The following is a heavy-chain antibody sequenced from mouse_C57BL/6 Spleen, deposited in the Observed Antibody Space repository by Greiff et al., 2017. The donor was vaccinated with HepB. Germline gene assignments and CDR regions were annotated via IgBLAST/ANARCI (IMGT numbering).Heavy chain of an antibody. J-gene: IGHJ4*01. V-gene: IGHV1-80*01. CDR3: ARGGGLLPAMDY. CDR1: GYAFSSYW. D-gene: IGHD2-3*01. CDR2: IYPGDGDT. Sequence: QVQLQQSGAELVKPGASVKISCKASGYAFSSYWMNWVKQRPGKGLEWIGQIYPGDGDTNYNGKFKGKATLTADKSSSTAYMQLSSLTSEDSAVYFCARGGGLLPAMDYWGQGTSVTVSS.